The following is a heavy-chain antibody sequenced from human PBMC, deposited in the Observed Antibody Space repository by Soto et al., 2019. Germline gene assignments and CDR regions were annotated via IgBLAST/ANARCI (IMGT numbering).Heavy chain of an antibody. J-gene: IGHJ5*02. Sequence: QVQLVQSGAEVKKPGASVKVSCKASGYTFTDYYIHWVRQAPGQRLEWMGWINPNSGGTNYAQKFQGRVTMTRDTSISTAYMELSRLISDDTAVYYCARGDVRVVASFDPWGQGALVTVSS. D-gene: IGHD2-15*01. V-gene: IGHV1-2*02. CDR2: INPNSGGT. CDR3: ARGDVRVVASFDP. CDR1: GYTFTDYY.